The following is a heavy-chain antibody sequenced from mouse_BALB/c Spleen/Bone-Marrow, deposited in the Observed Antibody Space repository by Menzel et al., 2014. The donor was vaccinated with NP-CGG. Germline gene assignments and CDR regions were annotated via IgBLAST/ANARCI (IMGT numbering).Heavy chain of an antibody. D-gene: IGHD2-3*01. CDR2: INPGSEST. CDR3: ARYDGYFDY. Sequence: QVHVKQSGAELVRPGTSVKVSCKASGYAFTDYLMEWLKQRPGQGLEWIGVINPGSESTNYNEKFKDKATLTADKSSSTAYMQLSSLTSDDSAVYFCARYDGYFDYWGQGTILTVSS. CDR1: GYAFTDYL. J-gene: IGHJ2*01. V-gene: IGHV1-54*01.